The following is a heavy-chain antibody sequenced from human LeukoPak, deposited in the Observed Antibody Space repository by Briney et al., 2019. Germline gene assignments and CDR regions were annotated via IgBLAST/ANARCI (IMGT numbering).Heavy chain of an antibody. V-gene: IGHV4-4*02. CDR3: TRESGAFSPFGF. CDR2: VHLSGAS. CDR1: GGSISSNSW. Sequence: SETLSLTCTVSGGSISSNSWWSWVRQPPGKGLEWIGEVHLSGASNYNPSLKSRVNMSIDKSKNQLSLELTSVTAADTAIYYCTRESGAFSPFGFWGQGTLVTVSS. J-gene: IGHJ4*02. D-gene: IGHD1-26*01.